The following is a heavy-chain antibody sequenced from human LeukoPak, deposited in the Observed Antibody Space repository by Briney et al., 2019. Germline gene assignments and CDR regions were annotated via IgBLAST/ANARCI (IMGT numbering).Heavy chain of an antibody. CDR3: ARATYNWNYCFDY. D-gene: IGHD1-7*01. V-gene: IGHV3-7*01. J-gene: IGHJ4*02. CDR2: IKQDGSEK. Sequence: QTGGSLRLSCAASGFTFSSYWMSWVRQAPGKGLEWVANIKQDGSEKYYVDSVKGRFTISRDNAKNSLYLQMNSLRAEDTAVYYCARATYNWNYCFDYWGQGTLVTVSS. CDR1: GFTFSSYW.